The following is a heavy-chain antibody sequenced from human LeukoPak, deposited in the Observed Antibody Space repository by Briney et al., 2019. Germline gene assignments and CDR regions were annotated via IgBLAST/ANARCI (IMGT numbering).Heavy chain of an antibody. Sequence: ASVKVSCKASGYTGINYGIGWVRQAPGEGLEWMVWISAITGSTNYAQKLQGRVILTTDTSTRTAYMDLRSLRSDDTAVYYCARGLGSYPEIPLDYWGQGTLVTVSS. J-gene: IGHJ4*02. V-gene: IGHV1-18*04. CDR3: ARGLGSYPEIPLDY. CDR1: GYTGINYG. D-gene: IGHD3-16*02. CDR2: ISAITGST.